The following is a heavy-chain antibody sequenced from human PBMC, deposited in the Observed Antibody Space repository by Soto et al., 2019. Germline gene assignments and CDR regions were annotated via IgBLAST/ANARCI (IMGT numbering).Heavy chain of an antibody. J-gene: IGHJ5*02. Sequence: ETLSVTGGVSGVSINNYYWSWIRQPAGKGLEWIGQIYTSGSTNYNPSLKSRVTMSVDTSKNQFSLKLTSVTAADTAVYYCERTIVVPGARGWFDPWGQGTLVTVSS. CDR3: ERTIVVPGARGWFDP. CDR1: GVSINNYY. CDR2: IYTSGST. V-gene: IGHV4-4*07. D-gene: IGHD2-2*01.